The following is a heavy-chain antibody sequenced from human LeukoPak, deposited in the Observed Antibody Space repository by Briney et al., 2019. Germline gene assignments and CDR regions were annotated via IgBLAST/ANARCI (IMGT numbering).Heavy chain of an antibody. CDR2: INSDGSST. CDR1: GFTFSNYW. D-gene: IGHD3-3*01. CDR3: ARGLTIFGVVNDAFDI. Sequence: QPGGSLRLSCAASGFTFSNYWMHWVRQAPGKGLVRVSLINSDGSSTIYADSVKGRFTISRDNAKNTLYLQMNSLRAEDTAVYYCARGLTIFGVVNDAFDIWGQGTMVTVSS. V-gene: IGHV3-74*01. J-gene: IGHJ3*02.